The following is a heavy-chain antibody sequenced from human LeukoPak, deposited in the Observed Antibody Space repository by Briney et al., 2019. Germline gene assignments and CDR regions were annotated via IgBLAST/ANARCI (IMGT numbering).Heavy chain of an antibody. D-gene: IGHD5-12*01. CDR2: IIPIFGTA. V-gene: IGHV1-69*05. J-gene: IGHJ4*02. CDR3: AREYSGYDWSLDY. CDR1: GGTFSSYA. Sequence: SVKVSCKASGGTFSSYAISWVRQAPGQGLEWMGGIIPIFGTANYAQKFQGRVTITTDESTSTAYMELSSLRSEDTAVYYCAREYSGYDWSLDYWGQGTLVAVSS.